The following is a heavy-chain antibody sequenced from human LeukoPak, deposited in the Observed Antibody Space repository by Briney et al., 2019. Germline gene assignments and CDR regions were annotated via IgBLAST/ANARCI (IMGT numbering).Heavy chain of an antibody. CDR3: ARDLTLANDFWSGYSPGGWNY. V-gene: IGHV1-2*02. CDR1: GYTFTGYY. J-gene: IGHJ4*02. D-gene: IGHD3-3*01. Sequence: SVKVSCKASGYTFTGYYMHWVRQAPGQGLEWMGWINPNSGGTNYAQKFQGRVTMTRDTSISTAYMELSRLRSDDTAVYYCARDLTLANDFWSGYSPGGWNYRGPGTLVTVSS. CDR2: INPNSGGT.